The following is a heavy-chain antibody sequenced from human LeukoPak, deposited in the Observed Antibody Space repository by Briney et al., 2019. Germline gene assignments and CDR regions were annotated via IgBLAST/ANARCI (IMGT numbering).Heavy chain of an antibody. J-gene: IGHJ4*02. CDR2: INPSGGST. V-gene: IGHV1-46*01. CDR3: VGGYSYGYTY. Sequence: ASVKVSCKASGYTFTSYYMHWVRQAPGQGLEWMGIINPSGGSTSYAQKFQGRVTMTRNTSISTAYMELSSLRSEDTAVYYCVGGYSYGYTYWGQGTLVTVSS. D-gene: IGHD5-18*01. CDR1: GYTFTSYY.